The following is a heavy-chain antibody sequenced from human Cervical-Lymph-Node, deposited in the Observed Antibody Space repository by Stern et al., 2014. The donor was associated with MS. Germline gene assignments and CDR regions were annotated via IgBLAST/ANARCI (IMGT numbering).Heavy chain of an antibody. V-gene: IGHV1-2*06. CDR3: TRSKLTGDGDFDY. D-gene: IGHD7-27*01. CDR1: GYAFTAYY. CDR2: INPNSGGM. J-gene: IGHJ4*02. Sequence: QMQLVQSGAGVRKPGASVKVSCKASGYAFTAYYMHWVRQAPGQGLEWMGRINPNSGGMNYAQRFQGRVAVTTDTSIGTAYMELSRLTYDDTAVYYCTRSKLTGDGDFDYWGQGALVTVSS.